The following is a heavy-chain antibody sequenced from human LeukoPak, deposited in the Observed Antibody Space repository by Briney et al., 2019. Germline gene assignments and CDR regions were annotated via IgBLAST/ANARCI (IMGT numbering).Heavy chain of an antibody. CDR1: GYSFTTYW. CDR2: IYPGDSDT. Sequence: GESLKISCKGSGYSFTTYWIGWVRQMPGKGPECMGIIYPGDSDTRYSPSFQGQVTISADKSISTAYLQWSSLKASDTAMYYCARLSVPAAKSDPWGQGTLVTVSS. J-gene: IGHJ5*02. D-gene: IGHD2-2*01. CDR3: ARLSVPAAKSDP. V-gene: IGHV5-51*01.